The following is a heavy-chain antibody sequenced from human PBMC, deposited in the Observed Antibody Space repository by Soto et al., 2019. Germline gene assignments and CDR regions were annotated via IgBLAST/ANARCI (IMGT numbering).Heavy chain of an antibody. CDR1: GYTFTSYD. Sequence: ASVKVSCKASGYTFTSYDINWVRQATGQGLEWMGWMNPNSGNTGYAQKFQGRVTMTRNTSISTAYMELSSLRSEDTAVYYCAREVSRLWYYDYWGLGTLVTVSS. V-gene: IGHV1-8*01. CDR3: AREVSRLWYYDY. CDR2: MNPNSGNT. D-gene: IGHD1-20*01. J-gene: IGHJ4*02.